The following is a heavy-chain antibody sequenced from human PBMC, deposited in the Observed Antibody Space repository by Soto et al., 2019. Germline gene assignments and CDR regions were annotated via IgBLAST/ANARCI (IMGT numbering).Heavy chain of an antibody. Sequence: PGGSLRLSCAASGFTFSSYWMSWVRQAPGKGLEWVANIKQDGSEKYYVDSVKGRFTISRDNAKNSLYLQMNSLRAEDTAVYYCARGAYYYGSGSFHVYYYYMDVWGKGTTVTVSS. J-gene: IGHJ6*03. CDR1: GFTFSSYW. V-gene: IGHV3-7*01. D-gene: IGHD3-10*01. CDR3: ARGAYYYGSGSFHVYYYYMDV. CDR2: IKQDGSEK.